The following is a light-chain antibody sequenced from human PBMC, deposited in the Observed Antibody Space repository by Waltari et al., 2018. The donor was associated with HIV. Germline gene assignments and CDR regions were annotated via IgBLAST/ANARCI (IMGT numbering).Light chain of an antibody. CDR3: SSYTASNTLWV. CDR2: DVT. CDR1: SSDIGAYNT. Sequence: QSALTQPASVSGSRGQSITMSCTGTSSDIGAYNTSSWFQQRPGKAPKLIIYDVTDRPSGVSKRFSGSKSGITASLTISGLQADDEGDYYCSSYTASNTLWVFGGGTKLTVL. V-gene: IGLV2-14*03. J-gene: IGLJ3*02.